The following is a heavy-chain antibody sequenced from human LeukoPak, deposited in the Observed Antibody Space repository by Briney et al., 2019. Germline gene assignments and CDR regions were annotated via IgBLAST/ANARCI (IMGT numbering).Heavy chain of an antibody. Sequence: GGSLRLSCAASGFTFSSYWMHWVRHAPGKGLVWVSRINSDGSSTSYADSVKGRFTISRDNAKNTLYLQMNSLRAEDTAVYYCARDPYCSSTSCYALGWFDPWGQGTLVTVSS. CDR1: GFTFSSYW. D-gene: IGHD2-2*01. CDR3: ARDPYCSSTSCYALGWFDP. CDR2: INSDGSST. V-gene: IGHV3-74*01. J-gene: IGHJ5*02.